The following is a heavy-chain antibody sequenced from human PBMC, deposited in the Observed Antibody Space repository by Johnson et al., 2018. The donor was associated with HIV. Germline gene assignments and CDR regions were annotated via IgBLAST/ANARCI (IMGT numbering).Heavy chain of an antibody. CDR1: GFTFSSYA. V-gene: IGHV3-23*04. CDR3: ARGIMITFGGVIPNDAFDI. D-gene: IGHD3-16*02. Sequence: MMLVESGGGVVQPGRSLRLSCAASGFTFSSYAMSWVRQAPGKGLEWVSAISGSGGSTYYADSVKGRFTISRDNSKNTLYLQMNSLRAEDTALYYCARGIMITFGGVIPNDAFDIWGQGTAVTVSS. CDR2: ISGSGGST. J-gene: IGHJ3*02.